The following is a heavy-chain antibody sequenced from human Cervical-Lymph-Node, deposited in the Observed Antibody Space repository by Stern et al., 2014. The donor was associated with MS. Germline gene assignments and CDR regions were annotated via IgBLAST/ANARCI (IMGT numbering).Heavy chain of an antibody. J-gene: IGHJ4*02. CDR2: INPSGGST. Sequence: VQLVESGAEVKKPGASVKVSCKASGYTFTSYYKHWVRQAPGQGLEWMGIINPSGGSTSYAQKFQGRVTMTRDTSTSTVYMELSSLRSEDTAVYYCARDQYCSGGSCSLDYWGQGTLVTVSS. CDR1: GYTFTSYY. D-gene: IGHD2-15*01. V-gene: IGHV1-46*01. CDR3: ARDQYCSGGSCSLDY.